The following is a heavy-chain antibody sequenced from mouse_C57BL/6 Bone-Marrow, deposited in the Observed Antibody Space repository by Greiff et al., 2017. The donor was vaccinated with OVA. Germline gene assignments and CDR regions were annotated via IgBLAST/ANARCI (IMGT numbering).Heavy chain of an antibody. J-gene: IGHJ4*01. D-gene: IGHD2-3*01. Sequence: EVQLQESGPGLVKPSQSLSLTCSVTGYSITSGYYWNWIRQFPGNKLEWMGYISYDGSNNYNPSLKNRISITRDTSKNQFFLKLNSVTTEDTATYYCARDDGDYWGQGTSVTVSS. CDR3: ARDDGDY. CDR1: GYSITSGYY. V-gene: IGHV3-6*01. CDR2: ISYDGSN.